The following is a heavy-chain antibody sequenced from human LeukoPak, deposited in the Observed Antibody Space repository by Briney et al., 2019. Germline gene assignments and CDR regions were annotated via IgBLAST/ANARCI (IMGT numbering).Heavy chain of an antibody. CDR2: IHYSGST. CDR3: ARAGDIVVVTLDV. CDR1: GGSITSSSYY. J-gene: IGHJ6*04. Sequence: SETLSLTCTVSGGSITSSSYYWGWIRQTPGKGLEWIANIHYSGSTYYNPSLKSRVTISVDTSKNQFSLKLNSVTAADTAVYYCARAGDIVVVTLDVWGKGTTVTVSS. D-gene: IGHD2-21*02. V-gene: IGHV4-39*07.